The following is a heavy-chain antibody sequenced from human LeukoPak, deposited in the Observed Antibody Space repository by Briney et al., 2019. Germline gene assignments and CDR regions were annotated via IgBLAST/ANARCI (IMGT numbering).Heavy chain of an antibody. Sequence: GGSLRLSCAASGFTFSSYWMSWVRQAPGKGLEWVANIKQDGSEKYYVDSVRGRFNIARDNAKNSLYLQMNSLRAEDTAVYYCARDFGPSYCNDSSGLFDYWGQGTLVTVSS. CDR3: ARDFGPSYCNDSSGLFDY. V-gene: IGHV3-7*01. J-gene: IGHJ4*02. D-gene: IGHD3-22*01. CDR2: IKQDGSEK. CDR1: GFTFSSYW.